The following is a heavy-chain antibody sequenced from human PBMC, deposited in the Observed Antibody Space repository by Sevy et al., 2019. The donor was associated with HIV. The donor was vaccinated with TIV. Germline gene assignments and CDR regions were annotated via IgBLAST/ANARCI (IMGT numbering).Heavy chain of an antibody. CDR3: AGGGSGSYYYYYGMDV. J-gene: IGHJ6*02. CDR1: GYTFTSYG. V-gene: IGHV1-18*01. Sequence: ASVKVSCKASGYTFTSYGISWVRQAPGQGLEWMGWISAYNGNTNYAQKLQGRVTMTTDTSTSTAYMELRSLRSDDTAVYYCAGGGSGSYYYYYGMDVWGQGTTVTVSS. D-gene: IGHD1-26*01. CDR2: ISAYNGNT.